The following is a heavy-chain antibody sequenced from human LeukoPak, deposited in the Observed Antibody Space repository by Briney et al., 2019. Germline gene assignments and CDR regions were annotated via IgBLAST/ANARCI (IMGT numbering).Heavy chain of an antibody. CDR2: IRSGAYT. Sequence: GSLRLSCAASGFTFSSYAMTWVRQAPGKGLEWVSTIRSGAYTYYADSVKGRLSVSRDNSKNTLYLEMNSLRAEDAAVYYCARISVVSRSGPLDYWGQGTLVTVSS. V-gene: IGHV3-23*01. D-gene: IGHD3-10*01. J-gene: IGHJ4*02. CDR3: ARISVVSRSGPLDY. CDR1: GFTFSSYA.